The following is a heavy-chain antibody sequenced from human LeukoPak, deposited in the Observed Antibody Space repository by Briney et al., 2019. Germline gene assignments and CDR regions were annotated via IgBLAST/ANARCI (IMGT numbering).Heavy chain of an antibody. J-gene: IGHJ4*02. V-gene: IGHV1-18*01. Sequence: ASVKVSCKASGYTFTSYGISWVRQAPGQGLEWMGWISAYNGNTNYAQKLQGRVTMTTDTSTSTAYMELRSLRSDDTAVYYCARATFSVCSSTSCYWAGYYFDYWGQGTLVTVSS. D-gene: IGHD2-2*01. CDR2: ISAYNGNT. CDR1: GYTFTSYG. CDR3: ARATFSVCSSTSCYWAGYYFDY.